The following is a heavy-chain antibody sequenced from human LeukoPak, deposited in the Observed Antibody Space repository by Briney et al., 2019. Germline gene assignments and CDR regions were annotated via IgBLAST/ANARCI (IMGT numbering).Heavy chain of an antibody. Sequence: GGSLRPSCAASGFTFRDYTMNWVRQAPGKGLEWVSAISKSGTYIKYADSVKGRFTVSRDNAKNSLFLQMNSLRVEDTAVYYCAREVVIVVEPAANTIDYWGQGTRVTVSS. D-gene: IGHD2-2*01. J-gene: IGHJ4*02. CDR2: ISKSGTYI. CDR3: AREVVIVVEPAANTIDY. V-gene: IGHV3-21*01. CDR1: GFTFRDYT.